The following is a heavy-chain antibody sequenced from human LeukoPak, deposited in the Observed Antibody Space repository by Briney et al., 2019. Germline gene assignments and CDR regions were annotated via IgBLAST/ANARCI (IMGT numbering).Heavy chain of an antibody. V-gene: IGHV3-74*01. D-gene: IGHD6-6*01. Sequence: GGSLRLSCTASGFSFSGHWMHWARQLPGKGLVWVSRISPTGSTTSYADSVKGRFTVSRDNAKNTLYLQVNNLRAGDTAVYYCARGPNSNWSGLDFWGQGTLLTVSS. CDR3: ARGPNSNWSGLDF. CDR2: ISPTGSTT. J-gene: IGHJ4*02. CDR1: GFSFSGHW.